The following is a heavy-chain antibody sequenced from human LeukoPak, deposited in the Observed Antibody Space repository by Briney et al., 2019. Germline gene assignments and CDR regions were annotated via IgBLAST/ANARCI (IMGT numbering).Heavy chain of an antibody. V-gene: IGHV1-2*02. CDR1: GYTFTGYY. D-gene: IGHD4-17*01. Sequence: ASVKVSCKASGYTFTGYYMHWVRQAPGQGLEWMGWINPNSGGTNYAQKFQGRVTMTRDTSISTAYMELSRLRSDDTAVYYCARASSYGDYDSASYWGQGTLVTVSS. CDR3: ARASSYGDYDSASY. J-gene: IGHJ4*02. CDR2: INPNSGGT.